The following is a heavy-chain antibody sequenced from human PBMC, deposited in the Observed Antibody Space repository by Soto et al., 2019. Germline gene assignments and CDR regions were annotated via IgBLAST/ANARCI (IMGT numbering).Heavy chain of an antibody. J-gene: IGHJ6*02. D-gene: IGHD3-22*01. CDR3: AKRLNYYDSSGYYYGDYYGMDV. Sequence: EVQLLESGGGLVQPGGSLRLSCAASGFTFSSYAMSWVRQAPGKGLEWVSAISGSGGSTYYADSVKGRFTISRDNSKNTLYLQMNSLRAEDTAVYYCAKRLNYYDSSGYYYGDYYGMDVWGQGTTVTVSS. V-gene: IGHV3-23*01. CDR1: GFTFSSYA. CDR2: ISGSGGST.